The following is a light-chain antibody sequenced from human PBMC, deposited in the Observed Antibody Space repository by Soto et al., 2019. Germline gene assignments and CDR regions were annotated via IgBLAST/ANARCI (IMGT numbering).Light chain of an antibody. V-gene: IGKV1-5*03. CDR1: QSINSW. Sequence: DIQMNQSTSTLSASVVDRVTITCRASQSINSWLAWYQQTPGKAPKFLIYKASTLESGVPSRFSGSGSWTEFTLTISSLQPDDFATDYCQQYNSYLWTFGQGTKVDI. J-gene: IGKJ1*01. CDR2: KAS. CDR3: QQYNSYLWT.